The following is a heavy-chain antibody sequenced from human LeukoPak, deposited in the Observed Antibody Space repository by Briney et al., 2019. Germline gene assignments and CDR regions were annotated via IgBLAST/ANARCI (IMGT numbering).Heavy chain of an antibody. Sequence: GGSLRLSCAASGFTFSSYSMNWVRQAPGKGLEWVSYISSSSSTIYYADSVKGRFTISRDNAKNSLYLQMNSLRAEDTAVYYCAKDPGYCSGGSCYHNFDYWGQGTLVTVSS. J-gene: IGHJ4*02. CDR3: AKDPGYCSGGSCYHNFDY. D-gene: IGHD2-15*01. V-gene: IGHV3-48*01. CDR2: ISSSSSTI. CDR1: GFTFSSYS.